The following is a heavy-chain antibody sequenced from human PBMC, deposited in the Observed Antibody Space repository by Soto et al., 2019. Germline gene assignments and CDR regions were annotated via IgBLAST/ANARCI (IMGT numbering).Heavy chain of an antibody. CDR1: GGSISSSDYW. CDR3: ARQIGRGSWSLDH. V-gene: IGHV4-39*01. CDR2: IYYTGST. Sequence: QLQLQESGPGLVKPAETLSLTCTVSGGSISSSDYWWGWIRQPPGKGLEWIGSIYYTGSTYYTSSLKSRVIISVDTSKNQFSLRLSSVTAADTAVYYCARQIGRGSWSLDHWGQGTLVTVSS. J-gene: IGHJ4*02. D-gene: IGHD6-13*01.